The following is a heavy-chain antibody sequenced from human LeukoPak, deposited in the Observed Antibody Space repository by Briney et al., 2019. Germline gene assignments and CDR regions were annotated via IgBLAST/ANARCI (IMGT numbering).Heavy chain of an antibody. V-gene: IGHV1-8*01. CDR1: GYTFTSYD. D-gene: IGHD4-17*01. CDR3: ARGGGLVGDYGDYAGTYWYFDL. CDR2: MNPNSGNT. Sequence: ASVKVSCKASGYTFTSYDINWVRQATGQGLEWMGWMNPNSGNTGYAQKFQGRVTMTRNTSISTAYMELSSLRSEDTAVYYCARGGGLVGDYGDYAGTYWYFDLWGRGTLVTVSS. J-gene: IGHJ2*01.